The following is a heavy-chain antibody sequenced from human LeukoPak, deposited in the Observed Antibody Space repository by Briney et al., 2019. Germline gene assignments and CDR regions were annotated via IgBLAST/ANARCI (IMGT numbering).Heavy chain of an antibody. Sequence: SVKVSCKASGGTFSSYTISWVRQAPGQGLEWMGRIIPILGIANYAQKFHGRVTITADKSTSTAYMELSSLRSEDTAVYYCARELHTIFGVDTGGYWGQGTLVTVSS. CDR1: GGTFSSYT. D-gene: IGHD3-3*01. V-gene: IGHV1-69*04. CDR2: IIPILGIA. J-gene: IGHJ4*02. CDR3: ARELHTIFGVDTGGY.